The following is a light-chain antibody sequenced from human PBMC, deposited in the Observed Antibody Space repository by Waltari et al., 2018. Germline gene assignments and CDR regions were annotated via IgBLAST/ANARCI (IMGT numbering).Light chain of an antibody. CDR3: QQYNSDSPYT. Sequence: DIQMTQSPSTLSASVGDRVTISCWASQSVTNKLAWYQQKQGKAPKLLISQASSLESGVPPRFSGSGSGTGFTLTISSLQPDDFATYYCQQYNSDSPYTFGQGTKLEIK. J-gene: IGKJ2*01. CDR2: QAS. CDR1: QSVTNK. V-gene: IGKV1-5*03.